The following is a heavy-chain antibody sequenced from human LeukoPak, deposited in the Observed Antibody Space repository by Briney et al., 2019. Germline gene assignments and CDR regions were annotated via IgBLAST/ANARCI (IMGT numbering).Heavy chain of an antibody. D-gene: IGHD3-16*01. J-gene: IGHJ4*02. V-gene: IGHV1-18*01. CDR1: GYTFTSYG. CDR3: ARDSRYEGWFDY. CDR2: ISAYNGNT. Sequence: ASVKVSCKASGYTFTSYGISWVRQAPGQGLEWMGWISAYNGNTNYAQKLQGRVTMTTDTSTSTVYMELRSLRSDDTAVYYCARDSRYEGWFDYWGQGTLVTVSS.